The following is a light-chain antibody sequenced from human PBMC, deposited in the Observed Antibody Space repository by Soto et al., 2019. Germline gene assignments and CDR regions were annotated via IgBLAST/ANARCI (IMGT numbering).Light chain of an antibody. Sequence: ESVVTQSPGTLSLSPGERATLSCRASQSVSSSYLAWYQQKPGQAPRLLIYGASSRATGIPDRFSGSGSGTDFTLTISRLEPEDFAVYYCQQYGSSPTFGQGTRLEIK. CDR2: GAS. CDR3: QQYGSSPT. J-gene: IGKJ5*01. CDR1: QSVSSSY. V-gene: IGKV3-20*01.